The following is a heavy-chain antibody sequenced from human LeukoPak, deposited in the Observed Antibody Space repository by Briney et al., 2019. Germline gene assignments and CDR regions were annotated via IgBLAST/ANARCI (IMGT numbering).Heavy chain of an antibody. D-gene: IGHD6-13*01. CDR2: IIPIFGTA. CDR1: GGTFSSYA. CDR3: ARDGAIAAAGTRPFDY. V-gene: IGHV1-69*05. J-gene: IGHJ4*02. Sequence: SVKVSCKASGGTFSSYAISWVRQDPGQGLEWMGRIIPIFGTANYAQKFQGRVTITTDESTSTAYMELSSLRSEDTAVYYCARDGAIAAAGTRPFDYWGQGTLVTVS.